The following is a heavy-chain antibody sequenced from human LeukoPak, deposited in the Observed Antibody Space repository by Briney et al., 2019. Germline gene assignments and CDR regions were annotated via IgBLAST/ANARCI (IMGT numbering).Heavy chain of an antibody. CDR3: ARYTSLRRTETDAFDI. CDR2: ISYDGSDK. CDR1: GFTFSSFA. V-gene: IGHV3-30-3*01. Sequence: PGGSLRLSCAASGFTFSSFAMNCVRQAPGKGLEWVAAISYDGSDKYYADYVKGRFTISRDSSKDTLYLQMNSLRAEDTAVYYCARYTSLRRTETDAFDIWGQGTMVTVSS. D-gene: IGHD4-17*01. J-gene: IGHJ3*02.